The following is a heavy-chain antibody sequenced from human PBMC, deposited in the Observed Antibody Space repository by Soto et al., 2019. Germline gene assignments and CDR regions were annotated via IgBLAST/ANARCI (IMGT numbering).Heavy chain of an antibody. V-gene: IGHV1-18*01. D-gene: IGHD6-19*01. Sequence: GASVKVSCKTSGYTFSNYGINWVRQAPGQGLEWMGWISGYNGNTNYAQTVQGRVTMTTDTSTSTAYMELRSLRSDDTAVYYCAIPDRGGWYFYWGQGTLVTVSS. J-gene: IGHJ4*02. CDR3: AIPDRGGWYFY. CDR1: GYTFSNYG. CDR2: ISGYNGNT.